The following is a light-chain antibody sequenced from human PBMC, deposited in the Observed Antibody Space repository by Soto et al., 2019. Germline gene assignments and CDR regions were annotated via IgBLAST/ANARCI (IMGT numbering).Light chain of an antibody. J-gene: IGLJ1*01. V-gene: IGLV2-11*01. CDR3: LLSYNGPYV. CDR2: DVS. Sequence: QSALTQPRSVSGSPGQSVTISCTGTSSDVGGYNYVSWYQQHPGKAPKLMIYDVSKRPSGVPDRFSGSKSGNTASLTISGLQAEDEADYYCLLSYNGPYVFGTGTKLTVL. CDR1: SSDVGGYNY.